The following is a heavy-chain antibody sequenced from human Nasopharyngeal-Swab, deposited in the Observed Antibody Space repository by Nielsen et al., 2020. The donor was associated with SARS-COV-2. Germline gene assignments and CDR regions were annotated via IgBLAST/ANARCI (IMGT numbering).Heavy chain of an antibody. V-gene: IGHV3-23*01. CDR2: ISGTGVTT. D-gene: IGHD3-9*01. J-gene: IGHJ4*02. CDR1: GFTFSSYA. CDR3: AKEEDFLTGYYLY. Sequence: GGSLRLSCAASGFTFSSYAMSWVRQAPGKGLEWVSVISGTGVTTYYADSVKGRFTISRDNSKNTLYLQMHSLRAEDTAVYYCAKEEDFLTGYYLYWGQGTLVTVSS.